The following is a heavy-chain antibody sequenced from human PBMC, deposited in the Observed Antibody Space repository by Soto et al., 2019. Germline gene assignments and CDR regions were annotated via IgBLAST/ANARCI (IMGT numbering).Heavy chain of an antibody. CDR3: VRSGDNYNLLDY. Sequence: GGSLRLSCAASGFTLSHHYMSWIRQAPGKGLEWIGYSSNSGSFTRYADSVKGRFSISRDNAKNSLYLQINSLRGDDTAIYYCVRSGDNYNLLDYWGQGTPVTVSS. J-gene: IGHJ4*02. CDR1: GFTLSHHY. V-gene: IGHV3-11*06. D-gene: IGHD1-1*01. CDR2: SSNSGSFT.